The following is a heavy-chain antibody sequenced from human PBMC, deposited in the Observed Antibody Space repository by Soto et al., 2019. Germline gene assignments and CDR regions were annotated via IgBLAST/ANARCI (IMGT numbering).Heavy chain of an antibody. V-gene: IGHV4-39*01. J-gene: IGHJ4*02. Sequence: QLQLQESGPGLVKPSETLSLTCTVSGGSISSSSYYWGWLRQPPGQGLEWIGSIYYRGSTYYNPSLKSRVTLSVDTSTNLFSLKLGSVTAADTAVYYCARHIVVVPAAITSFDYWGQGTLVTVSS. CDR3: ARHIVVVPAAITSFDY. CDR2: IYYRGST. CDR1: GGSISSSSYY. D-gene: IGHD2-2*02.